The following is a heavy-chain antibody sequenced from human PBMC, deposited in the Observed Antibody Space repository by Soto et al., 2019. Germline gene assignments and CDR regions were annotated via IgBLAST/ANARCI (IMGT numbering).Heavy chain of an antibody. CDR1: GDTVSSNSVA. J-gene: IGHJ6*02. CDR2: TYYRSRWYS. Sequence: SQTLSLPCVGSGDTVSSNSVAWNWVRQSPSRGLEWLGRTYYRSRWYSDYAVSVRSRIDITADTSKNQVSLQLNSVTPEDTAVYYCARSEEDSDYYYYGMDVWGQGTTVTVSS. V-gene: IGHV6-1*01. D-gene: IGHD2-15*01. CDR3: ARSEEDSDYYYYGMDV.